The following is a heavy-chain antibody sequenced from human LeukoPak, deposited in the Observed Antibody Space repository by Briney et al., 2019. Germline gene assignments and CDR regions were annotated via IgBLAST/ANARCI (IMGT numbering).Heavy chain of an antibody. CDR3: ARSTGYAFSYIDF. Sequence: KPGESLRISCKASGYSFTSYWIDWVRQVPGKGLEWMGIIYPGDSDTRYNPSFQGQVTISVDKSIATAYLQWSSLKASDTAIYYCARSTGYAFSYIDFWAQGTPVTVSS. CDR2: IYPGDSDT. D-gene: IGHD1-1*01. CDR1: GYSFTSYW. V-gene: IGHV5-51*01. J-gene: IGHJ4*02.